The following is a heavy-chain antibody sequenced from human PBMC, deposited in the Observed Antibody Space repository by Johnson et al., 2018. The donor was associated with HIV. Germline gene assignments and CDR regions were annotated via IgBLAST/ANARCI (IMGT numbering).Heavy chain of an antibody. CDR1: GFTFSSYW. V-gene: IGHV3-74*02. J-gene: IGHJ3*01. CDR2: INSDGSST. CDR3: ARVGSSSADH. D-gene: IGHD6-13*01. Sequence: VQLVESGGGVVQPGGSLRLSCAASGFTFSSYWMHWVRQAPGKGLVWVSRINSDGSSTSYADSVKGRFTISRENAKNSLYLQMNSLRAEDTALYYCARVGSSSADHWGQGTMVTVSS.